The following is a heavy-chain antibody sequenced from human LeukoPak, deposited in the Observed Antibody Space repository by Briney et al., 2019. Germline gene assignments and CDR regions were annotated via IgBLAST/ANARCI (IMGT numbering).Heavy chain of an antibody. D-gene: IGHD2-15*01. CDR3: ASHRAGGGSGLDY. CDR2: IYPGGSDT. CDR1: GYSFTDYW. J-gene: IGHJ4*02. V-gene: IGHV5-51*01. Sequence: GESLKISCKSSGYSFTDYWIGWVRQMPGKGLDWMGIIYPGGSDTRYSPSFQGQVTISADKSISTAYLQWSSLKASDTAMYYCASHRAGGGSGLDYWGQGTLVTVSS.